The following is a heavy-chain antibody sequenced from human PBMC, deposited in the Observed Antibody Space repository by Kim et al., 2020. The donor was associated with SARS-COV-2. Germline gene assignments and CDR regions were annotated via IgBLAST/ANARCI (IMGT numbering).Heavy chain of an antibody. Sequence: SETLSLTCTVSGGSITSSSYYWAWIRQPPGKGLECIGNIYYNGNKYYNPSLRSRVTIAVDTSKNEFALKLTSVTAADTAVYYCARHVGNWYFDLWGRGTLVTVSS. V-gene: IGHV4-39*01. CDR2: IYYNGNK. CDR3: ARHVGNWYFDL. J-gene: IGHJ2*01. D-gene: IGHD3-10*01. CDR1: GGSITSSSYY.